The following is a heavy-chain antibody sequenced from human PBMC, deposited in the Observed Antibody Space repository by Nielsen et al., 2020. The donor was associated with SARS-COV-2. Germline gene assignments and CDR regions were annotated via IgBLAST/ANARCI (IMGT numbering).Heavy chain of an antibody. CDR1: GYTFTSYY. Sequence: ASVKVSCKASGYTFTSYYMHWVRQAPGRGLEWMGIINPSGGSTSYAQKFQGRVTMTRDTSTSTVYMELSSLRSEDTAVYYCARDGSVDTAMAMGGYYYYGMDVWGQGTTVTVSS. J-gene: IGHJ6*02. CDR3: ARDGSVDTAMAMGGYYYYGMDV. D-gene: IGHD5-18*01. V-gene: IGHV1-46*01. CDR2: INPSGGST.